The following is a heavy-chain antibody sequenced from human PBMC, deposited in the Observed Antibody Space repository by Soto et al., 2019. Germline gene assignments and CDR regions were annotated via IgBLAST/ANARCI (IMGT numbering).Heavy chain of an antibody. Sequence: ASVKVSCKASGYTFTSYGISWVRQAPGQGLEWMGWISAYNGNTNYAQKLQSRVTMTTDTSTSTAYMELRSLRSDEKAVYYCARTKNYDFWSGYSDDYWGQGTLVTVSS. CDR2: ISAYNGNT. V-gene: IGHV1-18*04. D-gene: IGHD3-3*01. CDR1: GYTFTSYG. CDR3: ARTKNYDFWSGYSDDY. J-gene: IGHJ4*02.